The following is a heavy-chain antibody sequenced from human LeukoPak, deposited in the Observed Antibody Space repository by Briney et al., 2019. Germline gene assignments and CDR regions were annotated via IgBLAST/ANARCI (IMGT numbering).Heavy chain of an antibody. CDR2: IYPRDGST. V-gene: IGHV1-46*01. Sequence: ASVKVSCKASGYTFTSNYIHWVRQAPGQGLEWVGMIYPRDGSTSYAQKFQGRVTVTRDTSTSTVHMELSGLRSEDTAIYYCARDQEGFDYWGQGTLVTVSS. J-gene: IGHJ4*02. CDR3: ARDQEGFDY. CDR1: GYTFTSNY.